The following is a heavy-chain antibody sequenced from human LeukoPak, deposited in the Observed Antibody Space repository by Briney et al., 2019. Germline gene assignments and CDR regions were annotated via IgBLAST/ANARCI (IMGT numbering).Heavy chain of an antibody. V-gene: IGHV3-7*04. Sequence: PGGSLRLSCGASGFTFSDHWMSWVRQAPGKGLEWVAIIKEDGSEKFYVGSVKGRFTISRDNAKNSLYLQMDNLRAEDTAVYYCTRAFSSWSDYFDYWGQGTLVTVSS. CDR3: TRAFSSWSDYFDY. D-gene: IGHD6-13*01. CDR1: GFTFSDHW. CDR2: IKEDGSEK. J-gene: IGHJ4*02.